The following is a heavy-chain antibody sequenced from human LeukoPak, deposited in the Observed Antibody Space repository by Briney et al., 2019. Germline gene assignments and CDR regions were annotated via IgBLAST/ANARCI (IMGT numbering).Heavy chain of an antibody. J-gene: IGHJ3*01. Sequence: GGSLRLSCAASGFTFRSYSINWVRQGPGKGLEWASSISTGSTYIYYADSVKGRFTVSRDNAKNSLYLQMNSLRAEGTAVYYCARDLAGTGLSVFDLWGQGTMVTVSS. CDR2: ISTGSTYI. D-gene: IGHD1-1*01. CDR3: ARDLAGTGLSVFDL. CDR1: GFTFRSYS. V-gene: IGHV3-21*01.